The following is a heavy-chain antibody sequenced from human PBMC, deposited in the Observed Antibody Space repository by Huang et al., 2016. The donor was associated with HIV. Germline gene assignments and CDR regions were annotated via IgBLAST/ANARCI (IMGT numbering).Heavy chain of an antibody. J-gene: IGHJ4*02. Sequence: EVHLVQSGAEVKEPGESLKISCQASGYNFDSYWIGWVRQMPGKGLEWMGVIDPRDSDTRYDPSLQGQVTISADQSINTDYLQWSSLKASDTAIYFCARQGLWLPPTDPFDYWGQGTPVTVSA. D-gene: IGHD3-10*01. V-gene: IGHV5-51*01. CDR2: IDPRDSDT. CDR3: ARQGLWLPPTDPFDY. CDR1: GYNFDSYW.